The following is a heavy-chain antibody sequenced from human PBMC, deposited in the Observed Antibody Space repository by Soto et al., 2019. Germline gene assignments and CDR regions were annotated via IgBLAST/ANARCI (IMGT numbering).Heavy chain of an antibody. V-gene: IGHV1-18*01. Sequence: QVQLVQSGTEVKKPGASVKVSCKASGYTFSNFGLSWVRQAPGQGLEWMGWISPSNGQTIYAQNFHGRGTMTTDTSTATAHMELRSLRSDDTAGYYWARVIMIFGVANRGSYFGYWGQGTRVTVS. J-gene: IGHJ4*02. CDR1: GYTFSNFG. D-gene: IGHD3-3*01. CDR2: ISPSNGQT. CDR3: ARVIMIFGVANRGSYFGY.